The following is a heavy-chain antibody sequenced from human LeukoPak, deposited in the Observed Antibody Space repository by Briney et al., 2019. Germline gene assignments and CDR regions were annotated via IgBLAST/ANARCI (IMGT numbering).Heavy chain of an antibody. CDR3: ARHDLEWLVFDY. V-gene: IGHV4-39*01. Sequence: KSSETLSLTCTVSGGSISSSSYYWGWIRQPPGKGLEWIGSIYYSGSTYYNPSLKSRVTISVDTSKNQFSLKLSSVTAADTAVYYCARHDLEWLVFDYWGQGTLVTVSS. J-gene: IGHJ4*02. CDR1: GGSISSSSYY. CDR2: IYYSGST. D-gene: IGHD6-19*01.